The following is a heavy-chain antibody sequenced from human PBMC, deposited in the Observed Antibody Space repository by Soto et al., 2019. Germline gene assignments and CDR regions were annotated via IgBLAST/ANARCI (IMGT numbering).Heavy chain of an antibody. J-gene: IGHJ4*02. D-gene: IGHD5-12*01. CDR3: ATAIVATTSFDY. CDR1: GGSISSSSYY. CDR2: IYYSGST. Sequence: SETLSLTCTVSGGSISSSSYYWGWIRQPPGKGLEWIGSIYYSGSTYYNPSLKSRVTISVDTSKNQFSLKLSSVTAADTAVYYCATAIVATTSFDYWGQGTLVTISS. V-gene: IGHV4-39*01.